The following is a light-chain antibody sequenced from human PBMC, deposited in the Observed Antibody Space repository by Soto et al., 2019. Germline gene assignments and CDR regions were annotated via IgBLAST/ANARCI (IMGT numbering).Light chain of an antibody. Sequence: DIVMTQSPDSLAVSLGERATINCKSSQSVLDRSNNKNYLAWYQQKPGQPPKPLIYWASTREFGVPDRFSGSGFGTDFTLTISSLQAEDVALYYCQQYYAVPRTFGQGTKVEIK. CDR1: QSVLDRSNNKNY. J-gene: IGKJ1*01. V-gene: IGKV4-1*01. CDR2: WAS. CDR3: QQYYAVPRT.